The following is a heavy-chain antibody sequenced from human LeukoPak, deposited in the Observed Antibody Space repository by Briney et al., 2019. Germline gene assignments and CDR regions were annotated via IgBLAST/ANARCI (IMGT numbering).Heavy chain of an antibody. CDR3: ARGRTLAYFDY. J-gene: IGHJ4*02. CDR1: GGSISSYY. Sequence: PSETLSLTCTVSGGSISSYYWSWIRQPPGKGLEWIGYIYYSGSTNYNPSLKSRVTISVDTSKNQFSLKLSSVTAADTAVYYCARGRTLAYFDYWGQGTLVTVSS. CDR2: IYYSGST. D-gene: IGHD1-14*01. V-gene: IGHV4-59*01.